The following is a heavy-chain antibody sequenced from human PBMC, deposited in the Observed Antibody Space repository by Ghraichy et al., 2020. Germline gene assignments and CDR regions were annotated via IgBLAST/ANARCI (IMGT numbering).Heavy chain of an antibody. D-gene: IGHD4-17*01. CDR3: ARFILSDDYGDYDDDY. CDR2: IDWDDDK. Sequence: SGPTLVKPTQTLTLTCTFSGFSLSTSGMCVSWIRQPPGKALEWLALIDWDDDKYYSTSLKTRLTISKDTSKNQVVLTMTNMDPVDTATYYCARFILSDDYGDYDDDYWGQGTLVTVSS. V-gene: IGHV2-70*01. CDR1: GFSLSTSGMC. J-gene: IGHJ4*02.